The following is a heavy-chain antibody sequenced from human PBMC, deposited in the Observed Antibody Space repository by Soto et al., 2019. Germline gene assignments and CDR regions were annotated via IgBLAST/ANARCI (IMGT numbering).Heavy chain of an antibody. J-gene: IGHJ5*02. CDR3: ARARGGDSGDYASLFDR. D-gene: IGHD4-17*01. CDR1: GTSLNSGTNY. Sequence: PSETLSLTCTVSGTSLNSGTNYWNWIRQRPGKGLEWIGYIHDSGNTYYNPSLKSRVTISLDTSKNQFSLKVTSMTAADTAVYFCARARGGDSGDYASLFDRWGQGNLVTVSS. CDR2: IHDSGNT. V-gene: IGHV4-30-4*08.